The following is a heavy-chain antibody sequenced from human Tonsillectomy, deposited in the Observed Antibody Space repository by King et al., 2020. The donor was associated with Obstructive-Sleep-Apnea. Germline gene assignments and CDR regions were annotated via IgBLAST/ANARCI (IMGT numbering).Heavy chain of an antibody. V-gene: IGHV3-15*02. CDR1: GFTFSNAG. CDR2: VKSRTAGGTS. D-gene: IGHD4-17*01. Sequence: VQLVESGGAFVKPGGSLRLSCATSGFTFSNAGMSWVRQAPGKGRECVGRVKSRTAGGTSDYAAPVKGRFAISRDESETKLYLQMNSLKTEDTATYYCSTLHEYGDHYWGQGTLVTVSS. J-gene: IGHJ4*02. CDR3: STLHEYGDHY.